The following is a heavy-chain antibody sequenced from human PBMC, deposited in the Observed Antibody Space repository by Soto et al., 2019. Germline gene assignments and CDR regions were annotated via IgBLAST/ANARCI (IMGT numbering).Heavy chain of an antibody. D-gene: IGHD3-22*01. Sequence: GESPKISCKGSGYSFAGYWINRVRQKPGKGLDWMGRIDPSDSQTYYSPSFRGHVTISATKSITTVFLQWSSLRASDTAMYYCARQIYYSDTGPNFQYYFDSWGQGTPVTVSS. CDR1: GYSFAGYW. V-gene: IGHV5-10-1*01. CDR2: IDPSDSQT. CDR3: ARQIYYSDTGPNFQYYFDS. J-gene: IGHJ4*02.